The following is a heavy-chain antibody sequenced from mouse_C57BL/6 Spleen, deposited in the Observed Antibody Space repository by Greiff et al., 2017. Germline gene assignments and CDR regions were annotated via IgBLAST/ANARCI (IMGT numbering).Heavy chain of an antibody. J-gene: IGHJ4*01. CDR2: ISNGGGST. V-gene: IGHV5-12*01. CDR1: GFTFSDYY. D-gene: IGHD4-1*01. Sequence: EVKLVESGGGLVQPGGSLKLSCAASGFTFSDYYMYWVRQTPEKRLEWVAYISNGGGSTYYPDTVKGRFTISRDNAKNTLYLQMSRLKSEDTAMYYCARRATGNYAMDYWGQGTSVTVSS. CDR3: ARRATGNYAMDY.